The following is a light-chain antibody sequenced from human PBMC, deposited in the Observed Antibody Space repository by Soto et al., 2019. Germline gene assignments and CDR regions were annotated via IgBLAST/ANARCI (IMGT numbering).Light chain of an antibody. CDR1: SSDVGGYDY. J-gene: IGLJ2*01. V-gene: IGLV2-11*01. CDR3: SSYAGTYTYVV. CDR2: DVS. Sequence: QSALTQPRSVSGSPGQSVTISCTGASSDVGGYDYVSWYQLHPGKAPKLMIYDVSKRPSGVPDRFSGSKSGNTASLTISGLQAEDEADYSCSSYAGTYTYVVFGGGTQLTVL.